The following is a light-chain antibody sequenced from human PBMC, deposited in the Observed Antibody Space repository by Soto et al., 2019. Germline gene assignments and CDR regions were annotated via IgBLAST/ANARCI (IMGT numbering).Light chain of an antibody. V-gene: IGKV3-20*01. J-gene: IGKJ1*01. CDR2: GAS. Sequence: ESGLTQSPGTLSFSPGERATLSCRASHSVSSNHLAWYQQKPGQAPRLLIYGASTRATGIPDRFSGSGSGTDFTLTISRLEPVDSAVYYCQQYGASPTWTFGQGTKVDIK. CDR1: HSVSSNH. CDR3: QQYGASPTWT.